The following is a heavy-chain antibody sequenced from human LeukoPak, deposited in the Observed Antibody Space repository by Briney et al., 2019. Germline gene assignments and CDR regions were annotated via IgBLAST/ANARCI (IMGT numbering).Heavy chain of an antibody. Sequence: GGSLRLSCAASGFTFSSYAMSWVRQAPGKGLEWVSAISGSGGSTYYADSVKGRFTISRDNSKNTLYLQMNSLRAEDTAVYYCARTITMVRGGGKNWFDPWGQGTLVTVSS. J-gene: IGHJ5*02. CDR3: ARTITMVRGGGKNWFDP. D-gene: IGHD3-10*01. CDR2: ISGSGGST. V-gene: IGHV3-23*01. CDR1: GFTFSSYA.